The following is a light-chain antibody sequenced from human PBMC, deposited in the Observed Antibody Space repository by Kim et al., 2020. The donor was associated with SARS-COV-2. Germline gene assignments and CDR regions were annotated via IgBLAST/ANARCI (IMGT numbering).Light chain of an antibody. CDR1: SSDFGAYKY. CDR3: SSYTTTGTLV. J-gene: IGLJ3*02. CDR2: DVN. V-gene: IGLV2-14*03. Sequence: GQSITLSCTGTSSDFGAYKYVSWYRQYPGKAPKVIIYDVNKRPAGVSDRFSGSKSDNTASLTIYGLQSEDEAEYYCSSYTTTGTLVFGGGTKVTVL.